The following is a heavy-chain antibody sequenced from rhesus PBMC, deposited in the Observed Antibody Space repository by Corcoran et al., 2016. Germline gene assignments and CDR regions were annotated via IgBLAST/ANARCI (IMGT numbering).Heavy chain of an antibody. CDR2: IYGSGSSP. D-gene: IGHD3-9*01. Sequence: QVQLQESGPGLVKPLETLSLTCAVSGGSISSNYWSWIRQAPGKGTGWVGDIYGSGSSPTYHPSLKSRVTLSVDTSKNQLSLKLSSVTAADTAVYYCARQGSYEDDYGQPLRFVFDYWGQGVLVTVSS. J-gene: IGHJ4*01. CDR3: ARQGSYEDDYGQPLRFVFDY. V-gene: IGHV4S11*01. CDR1: GGSISSNY.